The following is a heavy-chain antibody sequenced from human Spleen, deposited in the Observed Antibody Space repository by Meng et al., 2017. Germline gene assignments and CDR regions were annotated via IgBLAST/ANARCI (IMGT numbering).Heavy chain of an antibody. CDR2: ISYDGGNK. D-gene: IGHD1-1*01. J-gene: IGHJ4*02. CDR3: AKGTTMTLEY. V-gene: IGHV3-30*18. CDR1: GFTFSTYG. Sequence: QVQLVESGGGVVQPGRSLRLSCAASGFTFSTYGMHWVRQAPGKGLEWVAIISYDGGNKYYADSVKGRFTISRDNSKNTLFLQLNSLRAEDTAVYYCAKGTTMTLEYWGQGTLVTVSS.